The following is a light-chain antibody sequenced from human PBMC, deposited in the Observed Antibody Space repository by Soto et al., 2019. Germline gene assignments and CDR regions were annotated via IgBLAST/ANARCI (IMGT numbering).Light chain of an antibody. Sequence: DIQMTQSPSSLSASVGHRVTITCRASQGISNYLAWYQQKPGKVHKLLIYTASTLQSWVPSRFSGSGSGTDFTLTISSLQPEDVATYYCQKYNGAPQTFGQGTKVEIK. V-gene: IGKV1-27*01. J-gene: IGKJ1*01. CDR2: TAS. CDR3: QKYNGAPQT. CDR1: QGISNY.